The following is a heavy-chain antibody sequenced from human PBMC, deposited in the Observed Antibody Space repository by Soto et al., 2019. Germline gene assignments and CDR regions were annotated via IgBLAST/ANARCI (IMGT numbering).Heavy chain of an antibody. V-gene: IGHV3-53*02. CDR2: IYSGGTT. CDR1: GFSVGSNY. D-gene: IGHD2-15*01. CDR3: ARSSRGGNAGYSNL. Sequence: EVQLVETGGGLIQPGGSLRLSCAASGFSVGSNYMSWVRQAPGKGLEWVSVIYSGGTTHDADSVKGRFTISRDNSKNTLYLQMNSLRAEDTAVYYCARSSRGGNAGYSNLWGRGTLVTVSS. J-gene: IGHJ2*01.